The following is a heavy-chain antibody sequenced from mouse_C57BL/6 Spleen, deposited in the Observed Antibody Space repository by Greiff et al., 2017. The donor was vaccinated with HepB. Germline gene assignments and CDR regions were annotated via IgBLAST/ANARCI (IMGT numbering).Heavy chain of an antibody. V-gene: IGHV3-6*01. J-gene: IGHJ2*01. CDR3: SRDGNYYGSSYSDY. D-gene: IGHD1-1*01. CDR1: GYSITSGYY. CDR2: ISYDGSN. Sequence: VQLQQSGPGLVKPSQSLSLTCSVTGYSITSGYYWNWIRQFPGNKLEWMGYISYDGSNNYNPSLKNRISITRDTSKNQFFLKLNSVTTEDTATYYCSRDGNYYGSSYSDYWGQGTTLTVSS.